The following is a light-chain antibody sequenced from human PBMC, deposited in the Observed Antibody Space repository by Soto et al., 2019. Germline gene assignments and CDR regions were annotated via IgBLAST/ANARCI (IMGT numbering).Light chain of an antibody. CDR1: SSNIGTNY. J-gene: IGLJ1*01. CDR2: RSD. Sequence: QSVLTQPPSASGTPGQRFTISCSGSSSNIGTNYVYWYQQLPGTAPKLLIQRSDQRPSGVPDRFSGSKSGTSASLAISGLRSEDEADYYCAAWDDSLSGGYVFGTGSKVTVL. CDR3: AAWDDSLSGGYV. V-gene: IGLV1-47*01.